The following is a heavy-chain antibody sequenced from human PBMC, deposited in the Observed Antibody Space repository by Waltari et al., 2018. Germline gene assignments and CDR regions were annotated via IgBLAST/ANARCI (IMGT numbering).Heavy chain of an antibody. D-gene: IGHD1-26*01. CDR3: ASTTVGATTSSDY. CDR1: GFTFSSYS. V-gene: IGHV3-48*04. J-gene: IGHJ4*02. Sequence: EVQLVESGGGLVQPGGSLRLSCAASGFTFSSYSMNWVRQAPGKGLEWVSYISSSSSTIYYADSVKGRFTSSRDNAKNSLYLQMNSLRAEDTAVYYCASTTVGATTSSDYWGQGTLVTVSS. CDR2: ISSSSSTI.